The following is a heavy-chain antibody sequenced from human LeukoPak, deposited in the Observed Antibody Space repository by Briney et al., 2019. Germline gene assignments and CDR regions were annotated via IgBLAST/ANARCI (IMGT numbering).Heavy chain of an antibody. CDR3: ARDYGSGSPFDY. V-gene: IGHV4-61*08. D-gene: IGHD3-10*01. CDR1: GGSISSGGYY. J-gene: IGHJ4*02. CDR2: IYYSGST. Sequence: SETLSLTCTVSGGSISSGGYYWSWIRQHPGKGLEWIGYIYYSGSTNYNPSLKSRVTISVDTSKNQFSLKLSSVTAADTAVYYCARDYGSGSPFDYWGQGTLVTVSS.